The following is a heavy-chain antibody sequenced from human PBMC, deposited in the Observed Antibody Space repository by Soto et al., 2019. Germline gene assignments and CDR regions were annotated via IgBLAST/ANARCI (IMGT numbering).Heavy chain of an antibody. J-gene: IGHJ5*02. CDR3: ARGYCSSTICYIWDNWFDP. Sequence: QVQLQESGPGLVKPSETLSLTCTVSGGSISSYYWSWIRQPPGKGLEWIGYIYYSGRTNYNPSLKSRVTISVDTSKNQFSPKLRSVTAADTAVYYCARGYCSSTICYIWDNWFDPWGQGTLVTVSS. CDR2: IYYSGRT. CDR1: GGSISSYY. V-gene: IGHV4-59*01. D-gene: IGHD2-2*02.